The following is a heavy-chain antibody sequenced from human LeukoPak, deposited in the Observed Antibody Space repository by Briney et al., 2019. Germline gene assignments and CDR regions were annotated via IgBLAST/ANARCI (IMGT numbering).Heavy chain of an antibody. D-gene: IGHD3-9*01. CDR3: AKLGSLRYFFDY. Sequence: PGGSLRLSCAASGFTFSSYAMSWVRQAPGRGLEWVSAISGSGGSTYYADSVKGRFTISRDNSKNTLYLQMNSLRAEDTAVYYCAKLGSLRYFFDYWGQGTLVTVSS. CDR1: GFTFSSYA. CDR2: ISGSGGST. J-gene: IGHJ4*02. V-gene: IGHV3-23*01.